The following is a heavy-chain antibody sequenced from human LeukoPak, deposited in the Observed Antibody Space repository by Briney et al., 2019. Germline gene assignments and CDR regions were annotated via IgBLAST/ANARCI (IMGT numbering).Heavy chain of an antibody. V-gene: IGHV1-18*01. CDR3: ARDTEWEKNPDYFDY. CDR1: GYTFTSYG. Sequence: ASVTVSCKASGYTFTSYGIRWVRQAPGQGPEWMGWISAKNGNTNYAQKVQGRVTMTTDTSTNTAYMELRSLRSDDTAVYYCARDTEWEKNPDYFDYWGQGTLVTVSS. D-gene: IGHD1-26*01. J-gene: IGHJ4*02. CDR2: ISAKNGNT.